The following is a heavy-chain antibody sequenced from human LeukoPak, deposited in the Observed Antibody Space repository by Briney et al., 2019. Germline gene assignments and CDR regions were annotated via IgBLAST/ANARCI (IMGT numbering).Heavy chain of an antibody. J-gene: IGHJ4*02. D-gene: IGHD3-22*01. CDR3: ARGSYYSDSSTYYLHD. V-gene: IGHV1-8*01. CDR2: MNPNSGNT. CDR1: GYTFTNYD. Sequence: GASVKVSCKASGYTFTNYDINWVRQATGQGLEWMGWMNPNSGNTGYARKFQGRVTMTRSTSISTAYMELSSLRSEDTAVYYCARGSYYSDSSTYYLHDWGQGTLVTVSS.